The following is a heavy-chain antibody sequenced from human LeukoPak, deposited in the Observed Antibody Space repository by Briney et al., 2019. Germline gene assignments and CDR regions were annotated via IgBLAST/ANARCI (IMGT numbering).Heavy chain of an antibody. CDR1: GFTVSSNY. Sequence: GGSLRLSCAASGFTVSSNYMSWVRQAPGKGLEWVSVIYSGGSTYYADSVKGRFTISRDNSKNTLYLQMNTLRAEDTAVYYCATSAWSPHYHYMGVWGKGTTVTVSS. CDR2: IYSGGST. V-gene: IGHV3-53*01. CDR3: ATSAWSPHYHYMGV. J-gene: IGHJ6*03. D-gene: IGHD6-19*01.